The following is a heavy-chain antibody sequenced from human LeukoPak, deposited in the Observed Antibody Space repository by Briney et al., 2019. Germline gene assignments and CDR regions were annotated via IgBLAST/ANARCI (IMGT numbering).Heavy chain of an antibody. V-gene: IGHV3-48*03. Sequence: GGSLRLSCAASGFTFSSYEMNWVRQAPGKGLEWVSYISSSGSTIYYSDSVKGRFTISRDNAKNSLYLQMSSLRVEDTAVYYCTRDPRHFDSCGQGTLVTVSS. D-gene: IGHD6-6*01. CDR2: ISSSGSTI. CDR3: TRDPRHFDS. J-gene: IGHJ5*01. CDR1: GFTFSSYE.